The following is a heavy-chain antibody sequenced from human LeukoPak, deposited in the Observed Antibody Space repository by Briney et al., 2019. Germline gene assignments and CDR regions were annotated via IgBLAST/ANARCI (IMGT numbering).Heavy chain of an antibody. J-gene: IGHJ4*02. Sequence: SETLSLTCTVSGGSISSGGYYWSWIRQHPGKGLEWIGYIYYSGSTYYNPSLKSRVTISVDTSKNRFSLKLSSVTAADTAVYYCARVRYSYGPYFDYWGQGTLVTVSS. CDR3: ARVRYSYGPYFDY. CDR2: IYYSGST. V-gene: IGHV4-31*03. CDR1: GGSISSGGYY. D-gene: IGHD5-18*01.